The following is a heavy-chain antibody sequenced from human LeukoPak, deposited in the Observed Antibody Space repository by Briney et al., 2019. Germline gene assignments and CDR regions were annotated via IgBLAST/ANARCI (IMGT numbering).Heavy chain of an antibody. CDR1: GFTFDDYA. D-gene: IGHD1-26*01. CDR3: AKARWEPDFDY. J-gene: IGHJ4*02. CDR2: INENGDIA. Sequence: GGSLRLSCAASGFTFDDYAMHWVRQGPGKSLEWVSLINENGDIAYYGDSVRGRFTVSRDNAKNSLYLQMNSLTTEDTALYYCAKARWEPDFDYWGQGTLVTVSS. V-gene: IGHV3-43*02.